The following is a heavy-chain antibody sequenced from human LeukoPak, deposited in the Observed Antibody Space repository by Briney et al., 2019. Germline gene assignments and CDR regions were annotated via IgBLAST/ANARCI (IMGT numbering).Heavy chain of an antibody. CDR3: ARDYDYGGNYYYYYMDV. J-gene: IGHJ6*03. Sequence: ASVKVSCKVSGYTLTELSMHWVRQAPGKGLEWMGGFDPEDGETIYAQKFQGRVTMTEDTSTDTAYMELSSLRSEDTAVYYCARDYDYGGNYYYYYMDVWGKGTTVTVSS. V-gene: IGHV1-24*01. D-gene: IGHD4-23*01. CDR2: FDPEDGET. CDR1: GYTLTELS.